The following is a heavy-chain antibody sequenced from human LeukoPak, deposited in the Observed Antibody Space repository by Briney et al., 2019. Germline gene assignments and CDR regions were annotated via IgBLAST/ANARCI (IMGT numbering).Heavy chain of an antibody. Sequence: ASVKVPCKTSNYTFSNYGITWVRQAPGQGLEWMGWIGAYSGNSEFAQKFQGRVTMTTDASSGTAYMELTNLTPDDTAVYFCARDSSAFYGSEYFQHWGQGTLVTVSS. V-gene: IGHV1-18*01. CDR3: ARDSSAFYGSEYFQH. CDR1: NYTFSNYG. D-gene: IGHD2/OR15-2a*01. J-gene: IGHJ1*01. CDR2: IGAYSGNS.